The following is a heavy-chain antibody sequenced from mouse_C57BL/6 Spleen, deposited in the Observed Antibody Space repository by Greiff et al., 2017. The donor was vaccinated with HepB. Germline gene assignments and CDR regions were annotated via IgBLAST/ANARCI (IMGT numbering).Heavy chain of an antibody. CDR3: ERVGQAMDY. D-gene: IGHD3-3*01. Sequence: QVQLQQPGAELVKPGASVKMSCKASGYTFTSYWITWVKQRPGQGLEWIGDIYPGSGNTNYNEKFKGKATMTVDTASSTAYMQISSLTSEDSAVYYCERVGQAMDYWGQGTSVTVSS. CDR2: IYPGSGNT. CDR1: GYTFTSYW. V-gene: IGHV1-55*01. J-gene: IGHJ4*01.